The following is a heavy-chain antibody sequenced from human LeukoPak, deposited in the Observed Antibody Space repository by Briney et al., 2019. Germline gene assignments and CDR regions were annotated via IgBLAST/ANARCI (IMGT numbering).Heavy chain of an antibody. CDR2: IYISGST. D-gene: IGHD1-26*01. Sequence: PSETLSLTCIVSGSSISSYYWNWIRQPAGKGLEWIGRIYISGSTNYNPSLKSRVTMSVDTSKNQFSLKLSSVTAADTAVYYCARAAHSGSLAHFDYWGQGTLVTVSS. V-gene: IGHV4-4*07. CDR3: ARAAHSGSLAHFDY. J-gene: IGHJ4*02. CDR1: GSSISSYY.